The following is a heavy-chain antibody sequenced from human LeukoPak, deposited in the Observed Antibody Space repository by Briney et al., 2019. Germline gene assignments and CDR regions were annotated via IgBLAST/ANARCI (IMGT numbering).Heavy chain of an antibody. D-gene: IGHD6-13*01. CDR2: ISSSSSSTI. J-gene: IGHJ4*02. CDR3: ARTGYSSSWYYFDY. V-gene: IGHV3-48*01. Sequence: PGGSLRLSCAASGFTFNSYNMNWVRQAPGKGLEWVSYISSSSSSTIYYADSVKGRFTISRDNAKNSLYLQMNSLRVEDTAVYYCARTGYSSSWYYFDYWGQGTLVTVSS. CDR1: GFTFNSYN.